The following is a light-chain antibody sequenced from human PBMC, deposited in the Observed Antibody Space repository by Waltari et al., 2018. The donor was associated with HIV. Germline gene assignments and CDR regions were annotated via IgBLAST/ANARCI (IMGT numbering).Light chain of an antibody. CDR1: QSVSRNF. J-gene: IGKJ2*01. V-gene: IGKV3-20*01. Sequence: EIVLTQSPGTLSLSPGERATLSCRASQSVSRNFLAWYHQNPGQAPRLLSYGASTRAPGIPDRFSGTGSGTDFTLTISRLEPEDFGVFYCQQYGSSREYTFGQGTKLEIK. CDR3: QQYGSSREYT. CDR2: GAS.